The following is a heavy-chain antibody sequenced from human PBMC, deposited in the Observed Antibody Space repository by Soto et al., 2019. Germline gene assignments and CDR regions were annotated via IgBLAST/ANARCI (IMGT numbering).Heavy chain of an antibody. J-gene: IGHJ4*02. CDR2: VNPSGGHT. Sequence: QVQLMQSGAEVKKPGASVKVSCKASGDTFTDYYIHWVRQAPGQGLEWMGTVNPSGGHTTYAQHFLGRLTMTRDTSTSTLYMGLTSLTSDDTAIYYGARGGHVVVVTAALDYWGQGTLVTVSS. CDR1: GDTFTDYY. D-gene: IGHD2-21*02. CDR3: ARGGHVVVVTAALDY. V-gene: IGHV1-46*01.